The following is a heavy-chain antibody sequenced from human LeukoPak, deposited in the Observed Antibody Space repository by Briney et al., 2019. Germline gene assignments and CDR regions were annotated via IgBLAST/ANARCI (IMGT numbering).Heavy chain of an antibody. J-gene: IGHJ4*02. Sequence: SVKVSCKASGGTFSSYAISWVRQAPGQGLEWMGRIIPIFGIANYAQKFQGRVTITADKSTSTAYMELSSLRSEDTAVYYCARDSPYYYNSSGQMTFDYWGQGTLVTVP. CDR2: IIPIFGIA. CDR1: GGTFSSYA. D-gene: IGHD3-22*01. V-gene: IGHV1-69*04. CDR3: ARDSPYYYNSSGQMTFDY.